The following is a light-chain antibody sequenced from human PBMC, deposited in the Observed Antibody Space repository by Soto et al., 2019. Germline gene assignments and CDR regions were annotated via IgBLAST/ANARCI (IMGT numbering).Light chain of an antibody. J-gene: IGLJ3*02. CDR3: ATWDTSLSAVV. CDR1: SSNVGNNI. Sequence: QSVLTQPPSVSAAPGQKVTISCSGSSSNVGNNIVSWYQQLPGAVPKLPIYANDKRPSGIPDRFSGSKSGTSATLGITGLQTGDEADYYCATWDTSLSAVVFGGGTKLTVL. V-gene: IGLV1-51*01. CDR2: AND.